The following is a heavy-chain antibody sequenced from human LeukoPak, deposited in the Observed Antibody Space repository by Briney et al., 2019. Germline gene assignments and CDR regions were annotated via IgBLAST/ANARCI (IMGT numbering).Heavy chain of an antibody. CDR2: INPNSGGT. D-gene: IGHD3-10*01. CDR1: GYTFTGYY. J-gene: IGHJ6*02. CDR3: ARDVITMVRYPYGMDV. Sequence: ATVKVSCKASGYTFTGYYMHWVRQAPGQGLEWMGWINPNSGGTNYAQKFQGRVTMTRDTSISTAYMELSRLRSDDTAVYYCARDVITMVRYPYGMDVWGQGTTVTVSS. V-gene: IGHV1-2*02.